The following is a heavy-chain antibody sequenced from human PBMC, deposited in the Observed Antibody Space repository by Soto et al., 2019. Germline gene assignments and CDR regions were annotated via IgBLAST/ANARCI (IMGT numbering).Heavy chain of an antibody. Sequence: PSETLSLTCTVSGGSISSYYWSWIRQPPGKGLEWIGYIYYSGSTNYNPSLKSRVTISVDTSKNQFSLRLSSVTAADTAVYYCARGGVAAADLDYWGQGTLVTVSS. V-gene: IGHV4-59*01. CDR1: GGSISSYY. CDR3: ARGGVAAADLDY. CDR2: IYYSGST. D-gene: IGHD6-13*01. J-gene: IGHJ4*02.